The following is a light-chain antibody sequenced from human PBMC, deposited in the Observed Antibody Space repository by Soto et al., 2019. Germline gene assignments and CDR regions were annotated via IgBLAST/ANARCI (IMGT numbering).Light chain of an antibody. CDR3: QQYDNSPLT. CDR1: QSVSSTY. CDR2: GAS. Sequence: EIVLTQSPGTLSLSPGERATLSCRTSQSVSSTYVAWYQQKPGQAPRLLIFGASNRATGIADRFSGSGSGTDFTLSITRLEPEDFAVYYCQQYDNSPLTFGGGTKVEI. J-gene: IGKJ4*01. V-gene: IGKV3-20*01.